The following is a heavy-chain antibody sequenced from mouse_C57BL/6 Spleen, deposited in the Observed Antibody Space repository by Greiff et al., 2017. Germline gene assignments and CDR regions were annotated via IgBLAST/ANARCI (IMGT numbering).Heavy chain of an antibody. V-gene: IGHV1-7*01. CDR1: GYTFTSYW. CDR3: ARGDSSYWYFDV. CDR2: INPSSGYT. D-gene: IGHD1-1*01. Sequence: QVQLQQSGAELVKPGASVKLSCKASGYTFTSYWMHWVKQRPGQGLEWIGYINPSSGYTKYNQKFKDKATLTADKSSSTAYMQLSSLTSEDSAVYYCARGDSSYWYFDVWGTGTTVTVSS. J-gene: IGHJ1*03.